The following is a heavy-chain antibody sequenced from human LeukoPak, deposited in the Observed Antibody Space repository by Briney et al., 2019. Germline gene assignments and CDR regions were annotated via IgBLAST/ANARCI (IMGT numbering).Heavy chain of an antibody. CDR2: IYSGGST. Sequence: SGGSLRLSCAASGFTVSSNYMSWVRQAPGKGLEWVSVIYSGGSTYYADSVKGRLTISRDNSKNTLYLQMNSLRAEDTAVYYCARLGYSSSWYGRDYYYYYYMDVWGKGTTGTVSS. J-gene: IGHJ6*03. D-gene: IGHD6-13*01. V-gene: IGHV3-53*01. CDR3: ARLGYSSSWYGRDYYYYYYMDV. CDR1: GFTVSSNY.